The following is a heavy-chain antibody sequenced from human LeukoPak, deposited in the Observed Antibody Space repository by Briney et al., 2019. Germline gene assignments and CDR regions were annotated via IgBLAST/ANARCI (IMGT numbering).Heavy chain of an antibody. CDR3: ARGRIQLWLLPKNWFDP. J-gene: IGHJ5*02. D-gene: IGHD5-18*01. CDR1: GYTFTSYY. CDR2: INPIVGST. V-gene: IGHV1-46*04. Sequence: GASVKVSCKASGYTFTSYYMHWVRQAPGQGLEGMGRINPIVGSTSYAQKLQVRITMTRDTSTSTVSMELSSLRSEDMAVYYCARGRIQLWLLPKNWFDPWGQGTLVTVSS.